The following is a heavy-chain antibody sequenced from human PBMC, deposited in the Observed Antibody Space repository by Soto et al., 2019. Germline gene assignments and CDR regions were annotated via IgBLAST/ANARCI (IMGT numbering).Heavy chain of an antibody. CDR1: GGSISSGGYY. Sequence: SETLSLTCTVSGGSISSGGYYWSWIRQHPGKGLEWIGYIYYSGSIYYNPSLKSRVTISVDTSKNQFSLKLSSVTAADTAVYYCARGFRSGYFDYWGQGTLVTVS. D-gene: IGHD3-22*01. CDR3: ARGFRSGYFDY. CDR2: IYYSGSI. J-gene: IGHJ4*02. V-gene: IGHV4-31*03.